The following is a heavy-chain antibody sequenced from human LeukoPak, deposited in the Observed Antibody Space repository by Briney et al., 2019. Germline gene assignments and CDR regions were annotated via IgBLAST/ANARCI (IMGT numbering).Heavy chain of an antibody. CDR1: GFTFSSYS. CDR3: ARSGYCTRTSCLNGRGAFDI. D-gene: IGHD2-2*01. J-gene: IGHJ3*02. V-gene: IGHV3-48*04. Sequence: GGSLRLSCAASGFTFSSYSMNWVRQAPGKGLEWVSYISSSSSTTYYADSVKGRFTISRDNAKNSLYLQMISLRPEDTAVYYCARSGYCTRTSCLNGRGAFDIWGQGTMVTVSS. CDR2: ISSSSSTT.